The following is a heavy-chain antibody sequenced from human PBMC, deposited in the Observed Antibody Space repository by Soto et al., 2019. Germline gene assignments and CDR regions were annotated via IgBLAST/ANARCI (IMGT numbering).Heavy chain of an antibody. J-gene: IGHJ3*02. CDR1: GYTFTGYY. D-gene: IGHD1-20*01. CDR2: INPNSGGT. Sequence: ASVKVSCKASGYTFTGYYMHWVRQAPGQGLEWMGWINPNSGGTNYAQKFQGWVTMTRDTSISTAYMELSRLRSDDTAVYYCARDGITGTGNDAFDIWGQGTMVTVSS. V-gene: IGHV1-2*04. CDR3: ARDGITGTGNDAFDI.